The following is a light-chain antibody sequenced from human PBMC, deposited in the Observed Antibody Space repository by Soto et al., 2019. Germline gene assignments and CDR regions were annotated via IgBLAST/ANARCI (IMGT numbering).Light chain of an antibody. CDR3: CSYAGSDTFV. J-gene: IGLJ1*01. CDR2: EVT. Sequence: QSVLSQPASVSASPGQSITISCTVTSSDSGSYNFVSWYQLHPGKVPKLMIYEVTKRPSGVSTRFSGSKSGNTASLTISRLQAEDEGDYYCCSYAGSDTFVFGTGTKVTVL. V-gene: IGLV2-23*02. CDR1: SSDSGSYNF.